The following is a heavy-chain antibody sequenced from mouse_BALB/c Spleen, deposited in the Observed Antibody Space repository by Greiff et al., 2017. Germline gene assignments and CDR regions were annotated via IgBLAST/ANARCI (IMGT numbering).Heavy chain of an antibody. CDR1: GFTFSSYA. V-gene: IGHV5-6-5*01. D-gene: IGHD1-2*01. CDR2: ISSGGST. J-gene: IGHJ2*01. CDR3: ARGRTAYYFDD. Sequence: EVQLVESGGGLVKPGGSLKLSCAASGFTFSSYAMSWVRQTPEKRLEWVASISSGGSTYYPDSVKGRFTISRDNARNILYLQMSSLRSEDTAMYYCARGRTAYYFDDWGQGTTLTVSS.